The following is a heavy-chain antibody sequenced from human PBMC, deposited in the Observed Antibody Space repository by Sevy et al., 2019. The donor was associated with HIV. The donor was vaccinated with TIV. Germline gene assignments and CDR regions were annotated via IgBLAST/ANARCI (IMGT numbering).Heavy chain of an antibody. V-gene: IGHV3-48*02. J-gene: IGHJ3*01. CDR1: GVTFNTYT. CDR2: SNGGAM. D-gene: IGHD3-22*01. Sequence: GGSLRLSCVASGVTFNTYTMNWVRQAPGKGLEWLSYSNGGAMYYADSVKGRFTTSRDNAKNSLFLQMNSLRDEDTAVYYCARDDKYAFDVWGQGRMVTVSS. CDR3: ARDDKYAFDV.